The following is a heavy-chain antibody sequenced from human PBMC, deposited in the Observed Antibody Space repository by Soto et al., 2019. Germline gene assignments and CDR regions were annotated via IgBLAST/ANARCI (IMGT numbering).Heavy chain of an antibody. Sequence: GGSLRLSCAASGFTFSNAWMTWVRQAPGKGLEWVSGISGSGGSTYQADSVKGRFTVSRDNSKNTLYLQMNSLRAEDTAVYYCAKDIYNTWAVIPPPEFWGQGTLVTVSS. CDR1: GFTFSNAW. J-gene: IGHJ4*02. D-gene: IGHD1-1*01. CDR2: ISGSGGST. V-gene: IGHV3-23*01. CDR3: AKDIYNTWAVIPPPEF.